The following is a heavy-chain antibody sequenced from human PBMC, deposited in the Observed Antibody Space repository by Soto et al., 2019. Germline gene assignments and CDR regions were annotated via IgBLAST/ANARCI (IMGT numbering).Heavy chain of an antibody. Sequence: QLQLQEYGSGLVKPSQTLSLTCAVSGGSISSGGYSCSWIRQPPGKGLEWIGNTYHSGRTYYNPSRMRRVTLSVDSTWNQFSRKLSSVTAVDTAVYYWAIGMTPVTIWAYGGQGTLVTVAS. D-gene: IGHD4-4*01. J-gene: IGHJ4*02. CDR3: AIGMTPVTIWAY. CDR2: TYHSGRT. V-gene: IGHV4-30-2*01. CDR1: GGSISSGGYS.